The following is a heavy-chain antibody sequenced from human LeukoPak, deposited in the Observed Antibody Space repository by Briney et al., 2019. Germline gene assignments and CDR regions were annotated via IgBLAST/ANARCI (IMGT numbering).Heavy chain of an antibody. J-gene: IGHJ3*02. V-gene: IGHV4-59*01. CDR1: GDSINSYY. CDR2: IYYSGRT. D-gene: IGHD5-24*01. CDR3: ARGRWLPNAFDI. Sequence: SETLSLTCTVSGDSINSYYWNWIRRPPGKGLEWIGYIYYSGRTDYNPSLKSRVTISVDTSKHQFSMKLKSVTAADTAVYFCARGRWLPNAFDIWGQGTVVTVFS.